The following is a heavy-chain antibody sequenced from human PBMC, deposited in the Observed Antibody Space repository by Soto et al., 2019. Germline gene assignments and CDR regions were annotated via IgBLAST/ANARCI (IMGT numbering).Heavy chain of an antibody. CDR3: ARDRGPSSGYYPYWFDP. CDR1: GGTFSSYA. J-gene: IGHJ5*02. Sequence: SVKVSCKASGGTFSSYAISWVRQAPGQGLEWMGEIIPIFGTANYAQKFQGRVTITADESTSTAYMELSSLRSEDTAVYYCARDRGPSSGYYPYWFDPWGQGTLVTVPQ. V-gene: IGHV1-69*13. D-gene: IGHD3-22*01. CDR2: IIPIFGTA.